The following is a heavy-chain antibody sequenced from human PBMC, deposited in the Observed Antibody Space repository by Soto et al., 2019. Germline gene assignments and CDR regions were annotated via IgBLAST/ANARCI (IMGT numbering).Heavy chain of an antibody. J-gene: IGHJ4*02. V-gene: IGHV1-3*01. Sequence: ASVKVSCKASGYTFTSYAMHWVRQAPGQRLEWMGWINAGNGNTKYSQKFQGRVTITRDTSASTAYMELSSLRSEDTAVYYCARGVEQRSDFDYWGQGTLVTVSS. CDR3: ARGVEQRSDFDY. CDR1: GYTFTSYA. D-gene: IGHD1-1*01. CDR2: INAGNGNT.